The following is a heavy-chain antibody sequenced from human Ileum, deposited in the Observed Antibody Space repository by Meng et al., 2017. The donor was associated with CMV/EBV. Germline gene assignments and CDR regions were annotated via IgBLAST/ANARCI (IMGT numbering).Heavy chain of an antibody. CDR2: MNPNSCNT. V-gene: IGHV1-8*01. CDR3: ARGVRYGSGKEYFDS. Sequence: SGYTFTSYDINWVRQATRQGLEWMRWMNPNSCNTGYAQKFQGRVTITRNTSISTAYMALSSLRSEDTAVYYCARGVRYGSGKEYFDSWGQGTLVTVSS. CDR1: GYTFTSYD. D-gene: IGHD3-10*01. J-gene: IGHJ4*02.